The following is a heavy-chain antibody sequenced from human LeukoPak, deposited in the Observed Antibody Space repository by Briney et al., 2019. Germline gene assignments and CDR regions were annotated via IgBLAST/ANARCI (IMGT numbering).Heavy chain of an antibody. V-gene: IGHV1-18*01. CDR1: GYTFTSYG. CDR2: ISAYNGNT. CDR3: ARSDMGGHDYSNDYFDY. D-gene: IGHD4-11*01. Sequence: GASVKVSCKASGYTFTSYGISWVRQAPGQGLEWMGWISAYNGNTNYAQKLQGRVTMTTDTSTSTAYMELRSLRSDDTAVYYCARSDMGGHDYSNDYFDYWGQGTLVTVSS. J-gene: IGHJ4*02.